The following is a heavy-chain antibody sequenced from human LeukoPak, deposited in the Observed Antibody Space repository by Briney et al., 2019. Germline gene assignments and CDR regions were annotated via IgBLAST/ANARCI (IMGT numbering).Heavy chain of an antibody. V-gene: IGHV3-11*01. Sequence: PGGSLRLSCAASGFTFTDYYMSWIRQAPGKGLEWVSYITNSGTTIYFADSVKGRFTISRDNAKNSLYLQMISLRAEDTAVYYCARDGHYDILTGYFPDWGQGTLVTVSS. CDR2: ITNSGTTI. CDR1: GFTFTDYY. D-gene: IGHD3-9*01. CDR3: ARDGHYDILTGYFPD. J-gene: IGHJ1*01.